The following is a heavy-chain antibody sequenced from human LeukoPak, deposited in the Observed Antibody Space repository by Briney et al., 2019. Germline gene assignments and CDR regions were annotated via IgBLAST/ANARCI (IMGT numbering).Heavy chain of an antibody. V-gene: IGHV5-51*01. CDR2: IYPGDSDT. CDR1: GYSFTSYW. CDR3: ARHGIVGATGYYYGMDV. J-gene: IGHJ6*02. Sequence: GESLKISCKGSGYSFTSYWIGWVRQLPGKGLEWMGIIYPGDSDTRYSPSFQGRVTISADKSISTAYLQWSSLKASDTAMYYCARHGIVGATGYYYGMDVWGQGTTVTVSS. D-gene: IGHD1-26*01.